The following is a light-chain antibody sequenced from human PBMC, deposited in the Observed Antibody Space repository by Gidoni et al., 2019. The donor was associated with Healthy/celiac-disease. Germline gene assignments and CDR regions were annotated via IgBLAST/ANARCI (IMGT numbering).Light chain of an antibody. V-gene: IGLV2-14*01. CDR1: SSDVGGYNY. J-gene: IGLJ1*01. CDR2: EVS. Sequence: QSALTQPASVSGSPGQPITISCTGTSSDVGGYNYVPWYQQHPGKAPKLMIYEVSNRPSGVSTRFSCSKSGNTASLTISGRQAEDEADYYCSSYTSSSTRVFGTGTKVTVL. CDR3: SSYTSSSTRV.